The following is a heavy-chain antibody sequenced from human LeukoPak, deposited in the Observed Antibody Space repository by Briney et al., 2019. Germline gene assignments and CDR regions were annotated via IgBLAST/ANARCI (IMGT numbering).Heavy chain of an antibody. CDR2: ISYDGSNK. V-gene: IGHV3-30-3*01. CDR3: ARDIQRLGVSPDY. Sequence: GGSLRLSCAASGFTFSSYAMHWVRQAPGKGLEWVAVISYDGSNKYYADSVKGRFTISRDNAKNSLYLQMNSLRAEDTAVYYCARDIQRLGVSPDYWGQGTLVTVSS. D-gene: IGHD6-25*01. J-gene: IGHJ4*02. CDR1: GFTFSSYA.